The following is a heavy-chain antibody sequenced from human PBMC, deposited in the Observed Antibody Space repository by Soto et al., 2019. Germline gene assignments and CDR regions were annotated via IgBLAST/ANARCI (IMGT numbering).Heavy chain of an antibody. CDR3: ARDSSNCISTSCSLSDNWFVP. J-gene: IGHJ5*02. Sequence: ASVKVSCKASGYTFTSYYMHWVRQAPGQGLEWMGIINPSGGSTSYAQKFQGRVTMIRDTSTSTVYMELSSLRSEDTAVYYCARDSSNCISTSCSLSDNWFVPWGQG. CDR2: INPSGGST. D-gene: IGHD2-2*01. CDR1: GYTFTSYY. V-gene: IGHV1-46*01.